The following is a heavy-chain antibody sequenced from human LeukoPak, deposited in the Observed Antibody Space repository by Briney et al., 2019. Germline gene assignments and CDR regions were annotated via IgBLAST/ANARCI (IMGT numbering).Heavy chain of an antibody. CDR2: IYTSGST. V-gene: IGHV4-61*09. D-gene: IGHD3-3*01. Sequence: SQTLSLPCTVSGGSLSSGNYYWSWIRQPAGKGLEWIGHIYTSGSTNDNTSLKSRVTISVDTSKHQSALKLSSLTAADTAVYYCAREGYDSLWGQGTLVTVSS. J-gene: IGHJ4*02. CDR1: GGSLSSGNYY. CDR3: AREGYDSL.